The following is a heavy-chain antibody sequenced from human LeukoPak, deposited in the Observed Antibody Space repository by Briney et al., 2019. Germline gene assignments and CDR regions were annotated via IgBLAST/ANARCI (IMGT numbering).Heavy chain of an antibody. J-gene: IGHJ5*02. CDR2: INQNGGVK. CDR3: ATSDDAAGTS. CDR1: GFTFSTFW. D-gene: IGHD6-25*01. Sequence: PGGSLRLSCAASGFTFSTFWMSWVRQAPGKGLDWVANINQNGGVKHYADSVKGRFTISRDNAKNSLYLQMTSLRADDTAVYYCATSDDAAGTSWGQGTLATVSS. V-gene: IGHV3-7*01.